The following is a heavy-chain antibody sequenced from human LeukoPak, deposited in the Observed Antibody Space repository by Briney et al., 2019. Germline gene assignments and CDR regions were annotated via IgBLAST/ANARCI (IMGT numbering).Heavy chain of an antibody. V-gene: IGHV3-21*04. J-gene: IGHJ4*02. Sequence: GGSLRLSCAGSGFTFSRHSMNWVRQAPGKGLEWVSSISTSSSYIYYADSVKGRFTISRDNAKKSLHLQMNSLRVEDTAVYYCARAPRYFDWLFYFDYWGQGTLVTVSS. CDR1: GFTFSRHS. CDR2: ISTSSSYI. D-gene: IGHD3-9*01. CDR3: ARAPRYFDWLFYFDY.